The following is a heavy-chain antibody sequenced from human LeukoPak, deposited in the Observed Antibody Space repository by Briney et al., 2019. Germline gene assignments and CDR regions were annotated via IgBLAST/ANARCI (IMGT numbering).Heavy chain of an antibody. J-gene: IGHJ6*02. CDR1: GFTFSDSW. CDR3: ATYTHWVAGDV. D-gene: IGHD3-16*01. V-gene: IGHV3-7*01. CDR2: MNQDGSEK. Sequence: GGSLRLSCAASGFTFSDSWMSWVRQAPGKGLEGVANMNQDGSEKDYVDSVKGRFTISRDNARNSLYLQMGSLRAEDTAVYYCATYTHWVAGDVWGQGTTVTVSS.